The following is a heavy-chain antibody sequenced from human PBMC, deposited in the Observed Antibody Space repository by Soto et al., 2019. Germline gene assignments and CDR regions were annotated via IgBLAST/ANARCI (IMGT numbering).Heavy chain of an antibody. CDR1: GYTFTIYY. V-gene: IGHV1-46*01. J-gene: IGHJ6*02. CDR2: INTSGGSP. D-gene: IGHD6-19*01. CDR3: SRSGGHSDYYYYYGMDV. Sequence: DSVKVSCKAFGYTFTIYYIHWVRQAPGQGLEWMGVINTSGGSPTYAQKNQERVTMTRDTSTSTVYKELSSLRCEDTAVYYCSRSGGHSDYYYYYGMDVWGQGTTVTVSS.